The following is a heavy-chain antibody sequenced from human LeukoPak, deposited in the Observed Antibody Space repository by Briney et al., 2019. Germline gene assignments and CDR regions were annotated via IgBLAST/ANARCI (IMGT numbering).Heavy chain of an antibody. CDR1: GGSISSYY. V-gene: IGHV4-59*01. Sequence: SETLSLTCTVSGGSISSYYWSWIRQPPGKGLEWIGYIYYSGGTNYNPSLKSRVTISVDTSKNQFSLKLSSVTAADTAVYYCARDSSSSWCGYFDYWGQGTLVTVSS. CDR2: IYYSGGT. CDR3: ARDSSSSWCGYFDY. D-gene: IGHD6-13*01. J-gene: IGHJ4*02.